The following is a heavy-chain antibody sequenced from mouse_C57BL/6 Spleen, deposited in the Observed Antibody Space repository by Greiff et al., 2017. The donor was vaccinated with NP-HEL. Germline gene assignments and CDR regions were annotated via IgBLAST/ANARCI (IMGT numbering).Heavy chain of an antibody. CDR3: ARGGGLFFDY. J-gene: IGHJ2*01. CDR1: GYSITSGYY. Sequence: EVQLQESGPGLVKPSQSLSLTCSVTGYSITSGYYWNWIRQFPGNKLEWMGYISYDGSNNYNPSLKNRISITRDTSKNQFFLKLNSVTTEDTATYYCARGGGLFFDYWGQGTTLTVSS. V-gene: IGHV3-6*01. D-gene: IGHD3-1*01. CDR2: ISYDGSN.